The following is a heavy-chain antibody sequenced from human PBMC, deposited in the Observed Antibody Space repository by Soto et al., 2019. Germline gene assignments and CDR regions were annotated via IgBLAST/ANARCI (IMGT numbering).Heavy chain of an antibody. CDR1: GGSISSGSYY. Sequence: SETLSLTCTVSGGSISSGSYYWSWIRQPPGKGLEWIGYIYYSGSTNYNPSLKSRVTISVDTSKNQFSLKLSSVTAADMAVYYCARLPVLRFLEWLDWFDPWGQGTLVTVSS. J-gene: IGHJ5*02. CDR2: IYYSGST. CDR3: ARLPVLRFLEWLDWFDP. D-gene: IGHD3-3*01. V-gene: IGHV4-61*01.